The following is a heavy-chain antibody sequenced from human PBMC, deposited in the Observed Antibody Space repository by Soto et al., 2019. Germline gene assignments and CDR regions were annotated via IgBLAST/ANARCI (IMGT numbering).Heavy chain of an antibody. D-gene: IGHD3-22*01. V-gene: IGHV3-30*18. CDR3: AKDADHYYDSSLFDY. CDR1: GFTFSSYG. Sequence: SCAASGFTFSSYGMHWVRQAPGKGLEWVAVVSYDGSNKYYADSVKGRFTISRDNSKNTLYLQMNSLRAEDTAVYYCAKDADHYYDSSLFDYWGQGTLVTVSS. J-gene: IGHJ4*02. CDR2: VSYDGSNK.